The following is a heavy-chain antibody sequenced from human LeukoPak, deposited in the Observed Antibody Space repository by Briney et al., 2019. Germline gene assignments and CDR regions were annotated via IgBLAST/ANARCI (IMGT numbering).Heavy chain of an antibody. J-gene: IGHJ6*02. V-gene: IGHV3-9*01. Sequence: PGRSLRLSCAASGFTFDDYAMHWVRQAPGKGLEWVSGISWNSGSIGYADSVKGRFTISRDNAKNSLYLQMNSLKTEDTAVYYCTGPKGGYFLYYGMDVWGQGTTVTVSS. CDR3: TGPKGGYFLYYGMDV. CDR2: ISWNSGSI. CDR1: GFTFDDYA. D-gene: IGHD5-12*01.